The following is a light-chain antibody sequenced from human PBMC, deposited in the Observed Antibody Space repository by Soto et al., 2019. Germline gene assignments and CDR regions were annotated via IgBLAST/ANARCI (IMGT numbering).Light chain of an antibody. J-gene: IGLJ2*01. V-gene: IGLV2-8*01. Sequence: QSVLTQPPSASGSPGQSVTISCTGTSSDIGGYNYVSWYQQNPGKAPKLIIFEVSKRPSGVPDRFSGSKSGNTASLTVYGLQAEDEADYFCSSYAGNSVVFGGGTKVTVL. CDR1: SSDIGGYNY. CDR2: EVS. CDR3: SSYAGNSVV.